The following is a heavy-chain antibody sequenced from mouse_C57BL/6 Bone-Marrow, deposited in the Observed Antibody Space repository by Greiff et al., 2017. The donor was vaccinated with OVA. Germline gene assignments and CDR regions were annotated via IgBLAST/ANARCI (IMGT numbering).Heavy chain of an antibody. CDR1: GFTFSSYA. V-gene: IGHV5-4*01. CDR3: AREGYYYFDY. J-gene: IGHJ2*01. D-gene: IGHD1-1*01. CDR2: ISDGGSYT. Sequence: DVHLVESGGGLVKPGGSLKLSCAASGFTFSSYATSWVRQTPEKRLEWVATISDGGSYTYYPDNVKGRFTISRDNAKNNLYLQMSHLKSEDTAMYYCAREGYYYFDYWGQGTTLTVSS.